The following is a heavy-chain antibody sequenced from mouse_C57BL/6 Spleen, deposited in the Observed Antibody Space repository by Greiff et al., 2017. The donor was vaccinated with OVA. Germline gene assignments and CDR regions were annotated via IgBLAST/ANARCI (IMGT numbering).Heavy chain of an antibody. J-gene: IGHJ2*01. Sequence: EVKLMESEGGLVQPGSSMKLSCTASGFTFSDYYMAWVRQVPEKGLEWVANINYDGSSTYYLDSLKSRFIISRDNAKNILYLQMSSLKSEDTATYYCASDSLWHYFDYWGQGTTLTVSS. CDR1: GFTFSDYY. CDR3: ASDSLWHYFDY. D-gene: IGHD1-1*02. CDR2: INYDGSST. V-gene: IGHV5-16*01.